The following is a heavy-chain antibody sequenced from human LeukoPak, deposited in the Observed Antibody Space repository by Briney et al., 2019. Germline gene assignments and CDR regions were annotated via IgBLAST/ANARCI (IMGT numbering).Heavy chain of an antibody. Sequence: ASVKVSCKASGGTFSSYAISWVRQAPGQGLEWMGGIIPIFGAANYAQKFQGRVTITTDESTSTAYMELSSLRSEDTAVYYCARGVNCSGGSCYVDYWGQGTLVTVSS. V-gene: IGHV1-69*05. D-gene: IGHD2-15*01. CDR1: GGTFSSYA. CDR3: ARGVNCSGGSCYVDY. CDR2: IIPIFGAA. J-gene: IGHJ4*02.